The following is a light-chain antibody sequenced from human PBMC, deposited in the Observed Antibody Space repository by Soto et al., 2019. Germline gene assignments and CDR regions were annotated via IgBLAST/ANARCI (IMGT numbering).Light chain of an antibody. V-gene: IGKV3-20*01. J-gene: IGKJ1*01. Sequence: EIVLTQSPGTLSLSPGERATLSCRASQSVSSSYLAWYQQKPGQAPRLLIYGASSRATGIPDRFSGSGSGTDSTLTISRLEPEDFAVYYSQQYGSSLRTFGQGTKVEIK. CDR1: QSVSSSY. CDR3: QQYGSSLRT. CDR2: GAS.